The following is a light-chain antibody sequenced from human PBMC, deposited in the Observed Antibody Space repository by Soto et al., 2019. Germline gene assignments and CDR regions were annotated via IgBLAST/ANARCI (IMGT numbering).Light chain of an antibody. J-gene: IGLJ2*01. CDR3: SSYTSRSTPV. CDR2: EVS. CDR1: SSDVGTYKY. V-gene: IGLV2-14*01. Sequence: QSALTQPASVSGSPGQSITISCTGTSSDVGTYKYVSWYQQLPGKAPKLMIYEVSNRPSGVSNRFSGSKSDNTASLTISERQAEDEADYYCSSYTSRSTPVFGGGTQLTVL.